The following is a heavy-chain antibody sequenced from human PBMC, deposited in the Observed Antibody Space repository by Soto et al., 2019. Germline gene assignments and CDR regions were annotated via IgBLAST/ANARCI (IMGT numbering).Heavy chain of an antibody. CDR3: AREYSSAPDY. CDR2: IYYSGST. CDR1: GGSISSSSYY. V-gene: IGHV4-39*02. D-gene: IGHD6-25*01. J-gene: IGHJ4*02. Sequence: QLQLQESGPGLVKPSETLSLTCTVSGGSISSSSYYWGWIRQPPGKGLEWIGSIYYSGSTFYSPSLRSRVTISVDTSKNQFSLRVSSVTAVDTAVYYCAREYSSAPDYWGQGTLVTVSS.